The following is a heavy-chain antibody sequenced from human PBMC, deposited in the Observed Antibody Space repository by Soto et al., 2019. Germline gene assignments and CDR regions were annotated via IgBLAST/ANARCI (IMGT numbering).Heavy chain of an antibody. Sequence: SETLSLTCTVSGGSISSGGYYLSWIRQHPGKGLEWIGYIYYSGSTYYNPSLKSRVTISVDTSKNQFSLKLSSVTAADTAVYYCARGLVEMATISGVWFDPWGQGTLVTVSS. CDR3: ARGLVEMATISGVWFDP. CDR1: GGSISSGGYY. J-gene: IGHJ5*02. D-gene: IGHD5-12*01. V-gene: IGHV4-31*03. CDR2: IYYSGST.